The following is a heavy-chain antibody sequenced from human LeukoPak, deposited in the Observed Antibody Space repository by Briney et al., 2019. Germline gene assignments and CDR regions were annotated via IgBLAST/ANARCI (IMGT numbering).Heavy chain of an antibody. D-gene: IGHD4-17*01. CDR3: ARDGDPTGYFDY. V-gene: IGHV3-30-3*01. CDR1: GFTFSSYA. J-gene: IGHJ4*02. Sequence: GGSLRLSCAASGFTFSSYAMHWVRQAPGKGLEWVAVISYDGSNKYYADSVKGRFTISRDNSKNTLYLQMNSLRAEDTAVCYCARDGDPTGYFDYWGQGTMVTV. CDR2: ISYDGSNK.